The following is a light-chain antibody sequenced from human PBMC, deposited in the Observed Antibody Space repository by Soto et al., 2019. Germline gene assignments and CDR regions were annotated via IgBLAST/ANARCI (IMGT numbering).Light chain of an antibody. CDR2: AAS. V-gene: IGKV1-5*01. Sequence: IQMTQSPSTLSGSVGDRVTITCRASQTISSWLAWYQQKPGXAPKLLIYAASNLQSGFPSRFSASGSGTDFTLTISCLQSEDFANYYCQQYYSYLHLTFGGGTKVDIK. CDR3: QQYYSYLHLT. J-gene: IGKJ4*01. CDR1: QTISSW.